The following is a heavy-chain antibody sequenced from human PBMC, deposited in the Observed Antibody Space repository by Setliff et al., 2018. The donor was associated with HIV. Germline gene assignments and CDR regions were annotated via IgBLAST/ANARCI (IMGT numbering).Heavy chain of an antibody. Sequence: ASVKVSCKASTYTFSSYVINWVRQAPGQRLEWMGMISVYNGNTIYAQKLQRRVIMTTDTSTSTAYMELRSLRSDDTAMYYCATQRDIVMVPGQGGFDIWAQGTMVTVSS. V-gene: IGHV1-18*01. D-gene: IGHD2-2*01. J-gene: IGHJ3*02. CDR2: ISVYNGNT. CDR3: ATQRDIVMVPGQGGFDI. CDR1: TYTFSSYV.